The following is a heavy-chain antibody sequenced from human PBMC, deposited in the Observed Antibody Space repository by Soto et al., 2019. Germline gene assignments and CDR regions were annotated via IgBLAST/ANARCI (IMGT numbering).Heavy chain of an antibody. J-gene: IGHJ4*02. V-gene: IGHV3-21*01. CDR1: GFTFSSYS. CDR2: ISSSSSYI. Sequence: EVQLVESGGGLVKPGGSLRLSCAASGFTFSSYSMNWVRQAPGKGLEWVSSISSSSSYIYYADSVKGRFTISRDNAKNSLYLQMNSLRAEDTAVYYCARDFVGTTRGWDYWGQGTLVTVSS. D-gene: IGHD1-7*01. CDR3: ARDFVGTTRGWDY.